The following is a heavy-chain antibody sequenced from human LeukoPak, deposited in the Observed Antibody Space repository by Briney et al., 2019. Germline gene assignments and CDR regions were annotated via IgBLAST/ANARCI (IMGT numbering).Heavy chain of an antibody. V-gene: IGHV3-21*01. CDR2: ISSSSSYI. Sequence: KPGGSLRLSCAASGFTFSSYSMNWVRQAPGKGLEWVSSISSSSSYIYYADSVKGRFTISRDNAKNSLYLQMNSLRAEDTAVYYCARGPKYCGGDCYSESWGQGTLVTVSS. D-gene: IGHD2-21*02. J-gene: IGHJ5*02. CDR1: GFTFSSYS. CDR3: ARGPKYCGGDCYSES.